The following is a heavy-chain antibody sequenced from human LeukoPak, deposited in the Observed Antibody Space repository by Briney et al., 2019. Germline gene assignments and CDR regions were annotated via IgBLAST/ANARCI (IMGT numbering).Heavy chain of an antibody. D-gene: IGHD1-26*01. J-gene: IGHJ4*02. V-gene: IGHV3-64*01. CDR1: GFTFSSYA. CDR3: VRVSGSYGY. Sequence: GGSLRLSCAASGFTFSSYAMHWVRQAPGKGLEYVSAISSNRGSTFYANSVKGRFTISRDTSKNTLYLQMGSLRADDMAVYYCVRVSGSYGYWGQGTLVTASS. CDR2: ISSNRGST.